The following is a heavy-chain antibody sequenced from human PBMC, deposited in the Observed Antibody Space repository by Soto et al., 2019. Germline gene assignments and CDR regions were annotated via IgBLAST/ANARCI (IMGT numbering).Heavy chain of an antibody. CDR1: GYTFTTYG. J-gene: IGHJ4*02. D-gene: IGHD3-22*01. V-gene: IGHV1-18*01. CDR3: ARVGYGSSFTDF. CDR2: SSTYNDDT. Sequence: GASVKVSCKTSGYTFTTYGVGWVRQAPGQGLEWLGWSSTYNDDTNYPQRLQGRVTMTTDTSTSTAYMELRSLTSDDTAMYYCARVGYGSSFTDFWGQGTLVTVSS.